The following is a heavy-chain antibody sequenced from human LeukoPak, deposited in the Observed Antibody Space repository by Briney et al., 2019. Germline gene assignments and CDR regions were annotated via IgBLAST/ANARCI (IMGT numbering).Heavy chain of an antibody. CDR2: ISAGGRT. Sequence: PSETLSLTCAISGASIASGSYDSDWIRQPAGSRPEYIGRISAGGRTNYNPSLKSRLTISMDTSKNHVSLRLSSVTAADTAVYYCTRGGHDYGGSFDTWGQGILVTVSS. J-gene: IGHJ5*02. D-gene: IGHD4-23*01. CDR3: TRGGHDYGGSFDT. CDR1: GASIASGSYD. V-gene: IGHV4-61*02.